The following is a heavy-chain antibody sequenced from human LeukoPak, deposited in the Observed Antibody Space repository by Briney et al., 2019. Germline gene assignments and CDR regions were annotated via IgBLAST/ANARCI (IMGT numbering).Heavy chain of an antibody. Sequence: PSETLSLTCTVSGGSISNYYWSWIRQPPGKGLEWIGYIYYSGSTDYNPSLKSRVTISVDTSKNQFSLKLSSVTAADTAVYYCARGSSATIRATNAFDIWGQGTMVTVSS. V-gene: IGHV4-59*12. CDR1: GGSISNYY. CDR2: IYYSGST. D-gene: IGHD1/OR15-1a*01. CDR3: ARGSSATIRATNAFDI. J-gene: IGHJ3*02.